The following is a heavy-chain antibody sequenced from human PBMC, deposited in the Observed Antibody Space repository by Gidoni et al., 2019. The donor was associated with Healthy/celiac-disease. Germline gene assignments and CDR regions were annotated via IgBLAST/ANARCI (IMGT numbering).Heavy chain of an antibody. CDR2: INPSGGST. D-gene: IGHD2-21*02. CDR1: Y. Sequence: YMHWVRQAPGQGLEWMGIINPSGGSTSYAQKFQGRVTMTRDTSTSTVYMELSSLRSEDTAVYYCARDGLEVAYCGGDCYWGFDYWGQGTLVTVSS. V-gene: IGHV1-46*03. J-gene: IGHJ4*02. CDR3: ARDGLEVAYCGGDCYWGFDY.